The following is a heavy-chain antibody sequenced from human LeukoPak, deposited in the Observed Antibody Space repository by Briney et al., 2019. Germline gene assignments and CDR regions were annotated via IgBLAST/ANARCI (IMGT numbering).Heavy chain of an antibody. Sequence: VASVKVSCKASGGTFSSYAISWVRQAPGQGLEWMGGIIPIFGTANYAQKFQGRVTITADESTSTAYMELSSLRSEDTAVYYCARKAYCGGDCYAYDAFDIWGQGTMVTVSS. D-gene: IGHD2-21*02. CDR3: ARKAYCGGDCYAYDAFDI. CDR2: IIPIFGTA. J-gene: IGHJ3*02. CDR1: GGTFSSYA. V-gene: IGHV1-69*13.